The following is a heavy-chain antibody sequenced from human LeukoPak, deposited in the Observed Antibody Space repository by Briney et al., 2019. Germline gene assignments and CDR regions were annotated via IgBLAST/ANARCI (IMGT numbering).Heavy chain of an antibody. V-gene: IGHV3-33*01. J-gene: IGHJ4*02. Sequence: PGGSLRLSCAASGYTFRSYGMHWVRQAPGKGLEWVAAIWYDGSKEYYADSVKGRFTISRDNSKNTLYLQMNSLRAEDTAVYYCAREVGYYFDYWGQGTLVTVSS. CDR1: GYTFRSYG. CDR2: IWYDGSKE. CDR3: AREVGYYFDY.